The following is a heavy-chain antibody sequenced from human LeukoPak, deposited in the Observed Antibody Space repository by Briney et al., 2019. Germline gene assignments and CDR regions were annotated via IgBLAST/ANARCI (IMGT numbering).Heavy chain of an antibody. Sequence: EPSETLSLTCTVSGGSISSGSYYWSWIRQPPGKGLEWIGYIYYSGSTNYNPSLKSRVTISVDTSKNQFSLKLSSVTAADTAVYYCARYCSGGSCYPDAFDIWGQGTMVTVSS. D-gene: IGHD2-15*01. CDR2: IYYSGST. CDR3: ARYCSGGSCYPDAFDI. V-gene: IGHV4-61*01. CDR1: GGSISSGSYY. J-gene: IGHJ3*02.